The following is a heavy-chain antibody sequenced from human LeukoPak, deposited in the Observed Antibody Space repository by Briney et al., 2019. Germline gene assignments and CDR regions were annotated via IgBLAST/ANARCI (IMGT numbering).Heavy chain of an antibody. V-gene: IGHV4-59*01. Sequence: KSSETLSLTCTVSGGSISSYYWSWIRQPPGKGLEWIGYFYYSGGTNYNPSLKSRVTISVDTSKNQFSLKLSSVTAADTAVYYCARRDGSGYYGYYFDYWGQGTLVTVSS. CDR3: ARRDGSGYYGYYFDY. D-gene: IGHD3-22*01. J-gene: IGHJ4*02. CDR2: FYYSGGT. CDR1: GGSISSYY.